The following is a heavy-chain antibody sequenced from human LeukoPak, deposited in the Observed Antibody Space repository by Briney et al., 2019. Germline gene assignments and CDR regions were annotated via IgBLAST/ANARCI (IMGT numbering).Heavy chain of an antibody. Sequence: GGSLRLSCAASGFTFSSYWMHWVRQAPGKGLVWVSRINSDGSSTSYADSVKGRFTISRDNAKNTLYLQMNSLRAEDTAVYYCARGAGGGYNYYYYGMDVWGQGTTVTVSS. CDR2: INSDGSST. CDR1: GFTFSSYW. CDR3: ARGAGGGYNYYYYGMDV. D-gene: IGHD5-24*01. J-gene: IGHJ6*02. V-gene: IGHV3-74*01.